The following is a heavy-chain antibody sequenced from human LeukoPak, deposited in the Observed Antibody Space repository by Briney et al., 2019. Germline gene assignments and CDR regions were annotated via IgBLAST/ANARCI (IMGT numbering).Heavy chain of an antibody. CDR1: GDSISSDSYS. J-gene: IGHJ5*01. Sequence: PSQTLSLTCTISGDSISSDSYSWGWIRQPPGKGLEWIGYIYHTGNTYYKSSLESRVAISLDRAKNQFSLKLSSVTAADTAVYYCVRGDDHGDKLTWFDSWGQGTLVTVSS. CDR2: IYHTGNT. V-gene: IGHV4-30-2*01. D-gene: IGHD3-10*01. CDR3: VRGDDHGDKLTWFDS.